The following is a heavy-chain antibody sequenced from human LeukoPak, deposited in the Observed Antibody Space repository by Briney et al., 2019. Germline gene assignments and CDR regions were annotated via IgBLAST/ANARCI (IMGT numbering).Heavy chain of an antibody. CDR1: GYTFTGYY. J-gene: IGHJ5*02. V-gene: IGHV1-2*02. Sequence: ASVKVSCKASGYTFTGYYMHWVRQAPGQGLEWMGWINPNSGDTNYAQKFQGRVTMTRDTSISTAYMELSRLRSDDTAVYYCARARITMVRGVIIGGGWFDPWGQGTLVTVSS. D-gene: IGHD3-10*01. CDR2: INPNSGDT. CDR3: ARARITMVRGVIIGGGWFDP.